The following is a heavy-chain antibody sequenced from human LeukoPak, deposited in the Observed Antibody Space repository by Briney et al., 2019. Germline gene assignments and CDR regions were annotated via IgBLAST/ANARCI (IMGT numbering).Heavy chain of an antibody. J-gene: IGHJ4*02. D-gene: IGHD3-22*01. CDR2: IYYSGST. CDR1: GGSISSYY. Sequence: PSETLSLTCTVSGGSISSYYWSWIRQPPGKGLEWIGYIYYSGSTNYNPSLKGRVTISVDTSKNRFSLKLSSVTAADTAVYYCARATMEYGYYYDFDYWGQGTLVTVSS. V-gene: IGHV4-59*01. CDR3: ARATMEYGYYYDFDY.